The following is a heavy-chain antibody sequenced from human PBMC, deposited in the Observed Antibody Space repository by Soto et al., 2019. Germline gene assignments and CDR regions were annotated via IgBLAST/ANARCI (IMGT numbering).Heavy chain of an antibody. CDR1: GCTFTSYY. J-gene: IGHJ4*02. D-gene: IGHD6-19*01. V-gene: IGHV1-46*01. Sequence: ASVKVSCKASGCTFTSYYMHWVRQAPGQGLEWMGIINPSGGSTSYAQKFQGRVTMTRDTSTSTVYMELSSLRSEDTAVYYCARGVTVAGLVDGFDYWGQGTLVTVSS. CDR2: INPSGGST. CDR3: ARGVTVAGLVDGFDY.